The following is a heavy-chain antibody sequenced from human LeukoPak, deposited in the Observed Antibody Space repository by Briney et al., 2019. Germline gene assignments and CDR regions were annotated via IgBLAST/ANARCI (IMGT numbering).Heavy chain of an antibody. D-gene: IGHD2-21*01. J-gene: IGHJ4*02. CDR3: VRDVWGDRDSYFDS. Sequence: GGSLRLSCAASGFTFSSYWMHWVRQAPGKGLVWVSRINTDGRSTSYAASVTGRFTMSRDNAKNTLYLQLNSLTAEDTAVYYCVRDVWGDRDSYFDSWGQGTLVTVSS. V-gene: IGHV3-74*01. CDR2: INTDGRST. CDR1: GFTFSSYW.